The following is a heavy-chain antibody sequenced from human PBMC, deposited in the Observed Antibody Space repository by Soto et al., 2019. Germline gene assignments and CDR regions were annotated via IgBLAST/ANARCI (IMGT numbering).Heavy chain of an antibody. J-gene: IGHJ4*02. Sequence: GGSQRLSWAASGFTFRSFAMSWVRQAQGKGLEWVSAISGSGGSTYYADFVKGRFTISRDNSKNTLYLQMNSRRAEDTAVYYCAKDPRPVVTPYFDYWGQGTLVTVSS. V-gene: IGHV3-23*01. CDR2: ISGSGGST. CDR1: GFTFRSFA. CDR3: AKDPRPVVTPYFDY. D-gene: IGHD2-21*02.